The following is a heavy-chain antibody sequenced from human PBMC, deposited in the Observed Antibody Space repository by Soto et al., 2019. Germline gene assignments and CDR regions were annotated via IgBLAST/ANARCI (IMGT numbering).Heavy chain of an antibody. J-gene: IGHJ5*02. CDR1: GGPISSGGYY. D-gene: IGHD4-17*01. Sequence: QVQLQESGPGLVTPSQALSLTCSVSGGPISSGGYYWSWIRQHPGKGLEWIGYIFYSGATYYNPSLKSRSFISVDTSKNQFSLRLSSVTAADTAVYYCARVQPYDYGANSGWFDPWGQGTLVTVS. CDR2: IFYSGAT. CDR3: ARVQPYDYGANSGWFDP. V-gene: IGHV4-31*03.